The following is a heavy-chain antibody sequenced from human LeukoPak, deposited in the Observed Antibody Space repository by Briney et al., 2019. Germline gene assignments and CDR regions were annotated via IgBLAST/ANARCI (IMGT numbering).Heavy chain of an antibody. D-gene: IGHD2-2*01. CDR1: GFTFSSYA. CDR3: ARTGYCSSTSCSLYYYGMDV. Sequence: PGGSLRLSCAASGFTFSSYAMHWVRQAPGKGLEWVAVISYDGRNKYYADSVKGRFTISRDNSKNTLYLQMNSLRAEDTAVYYCARTGYCSSTSCSLYYYGMDVWGQGTTVTVSS. J-gene: IGHJ6*02. V-gene: IGHV3-30*04. CDR2: ISYDGRNK.